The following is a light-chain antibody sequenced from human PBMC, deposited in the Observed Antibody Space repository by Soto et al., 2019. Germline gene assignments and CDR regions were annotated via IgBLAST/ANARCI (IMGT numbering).Light chain of an antibody. J-gene: IGKJ1*01. CDR3: QQYSSAPAWT. CDR1: QSVTSDY. Sequence: IVLTQSPGTLSLSPGERATLSCRASQSVTSDYLAWYQQKPGQPARLLIYGASNRATAIADRFSGSGSATDFTLTISRVDPEDFAVYYCQQYSSAPAWTFGQGTKVEI. CDR2: GAS. V-gene: IGKV3-20*01.